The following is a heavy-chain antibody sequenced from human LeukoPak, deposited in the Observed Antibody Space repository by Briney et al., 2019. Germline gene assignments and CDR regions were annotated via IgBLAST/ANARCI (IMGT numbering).Heavy chain of an antibody. CDR2: IKSKTDGGTT. V-gene: IGHV3-15*01. CDR1: GFTLSSYW. D-gene: IGHD1-26*01. CDR3: TTDPSASGSSLGAFYYMDV. Sequence: GGSLRLSCAASGFTLSSYWMTWVRQAPGRGLEWVGRIKSKTDGGTTDYAAPVKGRFTISRDDSKNTLYLQMNSLKTEDTAVYYCTTDPSASGSSLGAFYYMDVWGKGTTVTASS. J-gene: IGHJ6*03.